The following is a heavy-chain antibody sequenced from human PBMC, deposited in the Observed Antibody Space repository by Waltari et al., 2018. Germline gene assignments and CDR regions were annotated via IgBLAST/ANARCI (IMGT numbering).Heavy chain of an antibody. V-gene: IGHV3-11*01. Sequence: QVQLVESGGGLVKPGGSMRLPCTISGFRFRDPFMTWIRQAPGKGLEWVAYISGNGASTVYADSVKGRFSISRVNAKNSLYLQMNSLRADDTAVYFCAREASGWTPHFDNWGQGTLVTVSS. CDR1: GFRFRDPF. CDR3: AREASGWTPHFDN. J-gene: IGHJ4*02. CDR2: ISGNGAST. D-gene: IGHD6-19*01.